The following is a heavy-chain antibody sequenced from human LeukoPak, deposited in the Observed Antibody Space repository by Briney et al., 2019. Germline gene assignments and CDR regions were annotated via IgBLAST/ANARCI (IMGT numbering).Heavy chain of an antibody. CDR2: ISYDGSNK. J-gene: IGHJ4*02. D-gene: IGHD5-24*01. CDR3: AKGGDGYNWVYFDY. Sequence: GGSLRLSCAASGFTFYSYWMHWVRQAPGKGLEWVAVISYDGSNKYYADSVKGRFTISRDNSKNTLYLQMNSLRAEDTAVYYCAKGGDGYNWVYFDYWGQGTLVTVSS. CDR1: GFTFYSYW. V-gene: IGHV3-30*18.